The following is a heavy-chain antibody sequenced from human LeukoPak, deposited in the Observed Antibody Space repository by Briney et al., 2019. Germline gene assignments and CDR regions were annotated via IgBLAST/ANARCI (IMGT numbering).Heavy chain of an antibody. CDR3: ARLFNPSDGDYHFDY. CDR1: GGSISSYY. D-gene: IGHD4-17*01. V-gene: IGHV4-59*01. CDR2: IYYTGST. Sequence: SETLSLTCTVSGGSISSYYWSWIRQPPGKGLEWIGYIYYTGSTSYNPSLKSRLTISVDTSKNQFSLKLTSVTAADTAVYYCARLFNPSDGDYHFDYWGQGTLVTVSS. J-gene: IGHJ4*02.